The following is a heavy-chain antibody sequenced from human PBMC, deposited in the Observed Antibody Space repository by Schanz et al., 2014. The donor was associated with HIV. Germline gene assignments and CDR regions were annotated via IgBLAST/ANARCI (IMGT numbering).Heavy chain of an antibody. D-gene: IGHD4-17*01. CDR1: GFTFNSYG. CDR3: VRLMSSDYDFYHYGMDV. CDR2: IKSDGSAQ. Sequence: VQLVESGGGVVQPGRSLRLSCAASGFTFNSYGMHWVRQAPGKGLEWVAHIKSDGSAQDYVDSVKGRFTISRDNAKNTLYLQMNSLRAEDTAVYYCVRLMSSDYDFYHYGMDVWGQGTTVIVSS. V-gene: IGHV3-7*01. J-gene: IGHJ6*02.